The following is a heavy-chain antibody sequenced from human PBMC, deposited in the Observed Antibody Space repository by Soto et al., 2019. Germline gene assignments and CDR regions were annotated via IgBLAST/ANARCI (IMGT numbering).Heavy chain of an antibody. J-gene: IGHJ3*02. CDR1: GHSFTSYW. Sequence: EVQLVQSGAEVKKPGESLTISCKGFGHSFTSYWIGWVRQMPGKGLEWMGNIFPGDSDTRYSPSFQGQVTSSVDKSISTAYLQLSSLKASDTAIYYCASPITIAVTAAGAWAFDIWGQGTMVTVSS. V-gene: IGHV5-51*03. CDR2: IFPGDSDT. CDR3: ASPITIAVTAAGAWAFDI. D-gene: IGHD6-19*01.